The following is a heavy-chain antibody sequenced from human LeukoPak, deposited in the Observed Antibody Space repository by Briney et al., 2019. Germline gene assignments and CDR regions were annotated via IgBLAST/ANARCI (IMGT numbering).Heavy chain of an antibody. D-gene: IGHD3-10*01. J-gene: IGHJ6*03. Sequence: GSSVKVSCKASGGTFRNYAFNWVRQAPGQGLEWMGVIIPIFGRANYAQKFQGSVTITTDESTSTAYMELNSLRSEDTAVYYCASGGASSHSIMDVWGKGTTVTASS. V-gene: IGHV1-69*05. CDR2: IIPIFGRA. CDR1: GGTFRNYA. CDR3: ASGGASSHSIMDV.